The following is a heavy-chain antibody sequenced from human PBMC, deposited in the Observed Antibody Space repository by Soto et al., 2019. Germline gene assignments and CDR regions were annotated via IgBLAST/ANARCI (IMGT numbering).Heavy chain of an antibody. J-gene: IGHJ5*02. D-gene: IGHD3-10*01. CDR2: IYYSGST. Sequence: QVQLQESGPGLVKPSQTLSLTCTVSGGSISSGGYYWSWIRQHPGKGLEWIGYIYYSGSTYYNPFLKSRVTISVDTSKNQFSLKLSSVTAADTAVYYCARGGSGSYGVFDPWGQGTLVTVSS. V-gene: IGHV4-31*03. CDR3: ARGGSGSYGVFDP. CDR1: GGSISSGGYY.